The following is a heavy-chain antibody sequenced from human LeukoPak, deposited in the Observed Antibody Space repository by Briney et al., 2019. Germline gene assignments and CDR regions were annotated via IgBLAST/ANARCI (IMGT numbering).Heavy chain of an antibody. V-gene: IGHV3-30-3*01. Sequence: GGSLRLSCAASGFTFSSYAMHWVRQAPGKGLEWVAVISYDGSNKYYADSVKGRFTISRDNSKNTLYLQVNSLRAEDTAVYYCAPVPELELPAFDIWGQGTMVTVSS. J-gene: IGHJ3*02. CDR3: APVPELELPAFDI. CDR1: GFTFSSYA. D-gene: IGHD1-7*01. CDR2: ISYDGSNK.